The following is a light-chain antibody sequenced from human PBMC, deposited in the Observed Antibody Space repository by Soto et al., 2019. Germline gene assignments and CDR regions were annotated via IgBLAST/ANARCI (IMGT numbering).Light chain of an antibody. V-gene: IGKV3-20*01. CDR2: GAS. J-gene: IGKJ1*01. CDR1: QSVPRSY. CDR3: QQYGSSFWT. Sequence: EIVMTQSPATLSLSPGERATLSCRASQSVPRSYLAWYQQKPGQAPRLLIYGASSRATGIPDRFSGSGSGTDFTLTISRLEPEDFAVYYCQQYGSSFWTFGQGTKVDIK.